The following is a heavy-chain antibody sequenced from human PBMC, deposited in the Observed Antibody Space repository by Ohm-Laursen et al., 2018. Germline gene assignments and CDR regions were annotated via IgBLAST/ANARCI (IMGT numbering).Heavy chain of an antibody. CDR2: ISWNSGSI. Sequence: SLRLSCTASGFTFDDYAMHWVRQAPGKGLEWVSGISWNSGSIGYADSVKGRFTISRDNAKNSLYLQMDSLRAEDTALYYCAKGGVDISFYFAMDVWGQGTPVTVSS. J-gene: IGHJ6*02. CDR3: AKGGVDISFYFAMDV. V-gene: IGHV3-9*01. D-gene: IGHD3-3*01. CDR1: GFTFDDYA.